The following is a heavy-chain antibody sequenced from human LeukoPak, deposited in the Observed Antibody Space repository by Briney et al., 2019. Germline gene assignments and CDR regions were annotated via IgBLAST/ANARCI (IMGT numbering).Heavy chain of an antibody. CDR3: ARGRGYCSGGSCYSPTFDY. D-gene: IGHD2-15*01. J-gene: IGHJ4*02. Sequence: PSETLSLTCAVYGGPFSGYYWSWIRQRPGKGLEWIGEINHSGSTNYNPSLKSRVTISVDTSKNQFSLKLSSVTAADTAVYYCARGRGYCSGGSCYSPTFDYWGQGTLVTVSS. V-gene: IGHV4-34*01. CDR2: INHSGST. CDR1: GGPFSGYY.